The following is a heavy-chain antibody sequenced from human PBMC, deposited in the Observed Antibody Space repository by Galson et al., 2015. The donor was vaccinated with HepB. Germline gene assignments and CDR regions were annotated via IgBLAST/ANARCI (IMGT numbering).Heavy chain of an antibody. CDR2: IYPGDSDT. CDR1: GYSFTSYW. CDR3: VFGVYCTNGVCPYYMDV. Sequence: QSGAEVKKPGESLKISCKGSGYSFTSYWIGWVRQMPGKGLEWMGIIYPGDSDTRYSPSFQGQVTISADKSISTAYLQWSSLKASDTAMYYCVFGVYCTNGVCPYYMDVWGKGTTVTVSS. D-gene: IGHD2-8*01. V-gene: IGHV5-51*03. J-gene: IGHJ6*03.